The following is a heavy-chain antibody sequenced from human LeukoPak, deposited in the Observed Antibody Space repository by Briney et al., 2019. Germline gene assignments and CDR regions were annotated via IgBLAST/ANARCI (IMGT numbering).Heavy chain of an antibody. CDR1: GFTFSSYS. CDR3: AREYYYDSSGYYFPFDY. CDR2: ISSSSSYI. V-gene: IGHV3-21*01. D-gene: IGHD3-22*01. Sequence: PGGSLRLSCAASGFTFSSYSMNWVRQAPGKGLEWVSSISSSSSYIYYADSVKGRFTISRDNAKNSLYLQMNSLRAEDTAVYYCAREYYYDSSGYYFPFDYWGQGTLVTVSS. J-gene: IGHJ4*02.